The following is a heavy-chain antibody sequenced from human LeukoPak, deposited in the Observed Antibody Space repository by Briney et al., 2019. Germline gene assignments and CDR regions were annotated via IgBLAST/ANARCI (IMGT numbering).Heavy chain of an antibody. Sequence: SETLSLTCTVSGGSISSYYWSWIRQPAGKGLEWIGRIYTSGSTNYNPSLKSRVTISVDTSKNQFSLKLSSVTAADTAVYYCARHSTVTTSREIDYWGQGTLVTVSS. CDR1: GGSISSYY. J-gene: IGHJ4*02. D-gene: IGHD4-11*01. CDR3: ARHSTVTTSREIDY. CDR2: IYTSGST. V-gene: IGHV4-4*07.